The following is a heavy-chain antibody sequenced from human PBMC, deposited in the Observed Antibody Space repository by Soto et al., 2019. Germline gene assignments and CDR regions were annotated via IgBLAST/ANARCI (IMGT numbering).Heavy chain of an antibody. V-gene: IGHV4-4*02. CDR3: ARDGGAVGGPYRQRAPRFDY. D-gene: IGHD3-16*02. CDR1: GGSISSSNW. J-gene: IGHJ4*02. Sequence: QVRLQESGPGLVKPSGTLSLTCTVSGGSISSSNWWSWVRQPPGKGLEWIGEIYHSGSTNSNPSPKGRLTMSGDQSKNQVSLELRSVTAAETAVYYCARDGGAVGGPYRQRAPRFDYWGQGTLVTVSS. CDR2: IYHSGST.